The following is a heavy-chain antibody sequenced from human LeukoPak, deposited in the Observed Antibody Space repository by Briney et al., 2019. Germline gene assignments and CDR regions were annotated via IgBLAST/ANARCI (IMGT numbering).Heavy chain of an antibody. V-gene: IGHV1-69*13. J-gene: IGHJ5*02. Sequence: GASVKVSCKASGGTFSSYAISWVRQAPGQGLEWMGGIIPIFGTANYAQKFQGRVTITADESTSTAYMELSSLRSEDTAVYYCARGARSSTSGWFDPWGQGTLVTVSS. D-gene: IGHD2-2*01. CDR1: GGTFSSYA. CDR2: IIPIFGTA. CDR3: ARGARSSTSGWFDP.